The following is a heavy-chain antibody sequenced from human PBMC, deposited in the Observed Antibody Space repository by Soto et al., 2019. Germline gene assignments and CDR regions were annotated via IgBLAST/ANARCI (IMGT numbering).Heavy chain of an antibody. CDR3: ATQSYSNSGAYYYYAMDV. Sequence: SETLSLTCAVSGGSISSGGYSWSWVRQPPGKGLERIGYIYQSGSTYYNPSLKSRVTISVDRSRNQFSLKLSSVTAADTAVYFCATQSYSNSGAYYYYAMDVWGQGTTVTVS. V-gene: IGHV4-30-2*01. CDR2: IYQSGST. D-gene: IGHD4-4*01. J-gene: IGHJ6*02. CDR1: GGSISSGGYS.